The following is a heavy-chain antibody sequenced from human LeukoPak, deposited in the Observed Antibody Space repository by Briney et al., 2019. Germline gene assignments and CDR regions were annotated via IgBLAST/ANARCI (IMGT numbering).Heavy chain of an antibody. CDR1: GFTFSSYA. CDR3: ARDPIAVAPGGYFDY. Sequence: GGSLRLSYAASGFTFSSYAMHWVRQAPGKGLEWVAVISYDGSNKYYADSVKGRFTISRDNSKNTLYLQMNSLRAEDTAVYYCARDPIAVAPGGYFDYWGQGTLVTVSS. CDR2: ISYDGSNK. D-gene: IGHD6-19*01. V-gene: IGHV3-30-3*01. J-gene: IGHJ4*02.